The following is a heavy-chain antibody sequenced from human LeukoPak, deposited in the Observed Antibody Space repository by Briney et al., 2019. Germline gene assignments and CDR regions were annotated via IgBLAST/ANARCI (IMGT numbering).Heavy chain of an antibody. CDR1: GFTFRDYY. J-gene: IGHJ4*02. D-gene: IGHD3-22*01. CDR2: ISTSAGTI. Sequence: GGSLRLSCAGSGFTFRDYYMTWIRQAPGKGLEWISYISTSAGTIYYADSVKGRFTISRDNAKNSLYLQMNSLRAEDTAVYYCARDAIDSSGFDFDYWGQGTLVTVSS. V-gene: IGHV3-11*01. CDR3: ARDAIDSSGFDFDY.